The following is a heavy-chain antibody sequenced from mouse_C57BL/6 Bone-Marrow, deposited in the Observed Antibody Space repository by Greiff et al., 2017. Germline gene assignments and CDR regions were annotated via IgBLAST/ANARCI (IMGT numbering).Heavy chain of an antibody. CDR2: IWRGGST. J-gene: IGHJ2*01. CDR1: GFSLTSYG. Sequence: VMLVESGPGLVQPSQSLSITCTVSGFSLTSYGVHWVRQSPGKGLEWLGVIWRGGSTDYNAAFMSRLSIDKDNSKSQVFFKRNRLQADDTAIYYCAKNSDYGIYYFDYWGQGTTLTVSS. V-gene: IGHV2-5*01. CDR3: AKNSDYGIYYFDY. D-gene: IGHD2-1*01.